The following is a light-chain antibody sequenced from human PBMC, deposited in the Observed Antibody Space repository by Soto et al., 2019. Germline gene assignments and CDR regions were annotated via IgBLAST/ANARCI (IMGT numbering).Light chain of an antibody. Sequence: QSVLTQPPSVSGTPGQKVSISCSGSASNLGGNPVNWYQHLPGAAPKLLIHSNNQRPSGVPDRFSGSKSGTSASLTITGLQSEDEADYYCAAWDDSLNGYVFGTGTKVTVL. CDR3: AAWDDSLNGYV. CDR1: ASNLGGNP. V-gene: IGLV1-44*01. CDR2: SNN. J-gene: IGLJ1*01.